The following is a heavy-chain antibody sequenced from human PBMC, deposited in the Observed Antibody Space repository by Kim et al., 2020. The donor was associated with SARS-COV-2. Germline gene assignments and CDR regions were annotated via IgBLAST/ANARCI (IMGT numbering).Heavy chain of an antibody. Sequence: LKSRVTISVDTSKNQFSLKLSSVTAADTAVYYCARHEGRGIAGEGSGFDPWGQGTLVTVSS. D-gene: IGHD6-13*01. CDR3: ARHEGRGIAGEGSGFDP. J-gene: IGHJ5*02. V-gene: IGHV4-39*01.